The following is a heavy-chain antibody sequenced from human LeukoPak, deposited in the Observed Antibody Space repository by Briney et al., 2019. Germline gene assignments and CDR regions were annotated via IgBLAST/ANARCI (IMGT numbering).Heavy chain of an antibody. D-gene: IGHD2-15*01. Sequence: GGSLRLSCAASGFTFSSYAMSWVRQAPGKGLEWVSAISGSGGSTYYADSVKGRFTISRDNSKNTLYLQMNSLRAEDTAVYYCAKHLGSVCSGGTCYYFDYWGQGTLVTVSS. V-gene: IGHV3-23*01. CDR2: ISGSGGST. CDR1: GFTFSSYA. CDR3: AKHLGSVCSGGTCYYFDY. J-gene: IGHJ4*02.